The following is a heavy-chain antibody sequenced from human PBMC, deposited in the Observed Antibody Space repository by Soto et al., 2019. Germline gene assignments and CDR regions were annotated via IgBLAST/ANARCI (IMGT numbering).Heavy chain of an antibody. CDR3: ATDKSGASDAFDI. D-gene: IGHD3-10*01. Sequence: GGSLRLSCAASGFTFYSYWMSWVRQAPGKGLEWVADIKQDGSEKYLVDSVKGRFTISRGSANNSLYLQMNSLRAEDTALYYCATDKSGASDAFDIWGQGTMVTVSS. V-gene: IGHV3-7*03. CDR1: GFTFYSYW. CDR2: IKQDGSEK. J-gene: IGHJ3*02.